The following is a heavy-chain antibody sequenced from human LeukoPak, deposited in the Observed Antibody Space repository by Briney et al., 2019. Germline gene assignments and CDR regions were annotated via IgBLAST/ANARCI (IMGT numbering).Heavy chain of an antibody. J-gene: IGHJ6*02. CDR2: ISGSGGST. CDR3: AEDEGYFDWLGYYYGMDV. Sequence: GGSLRLSCAASGFTFSSYAMSWVRQAPGKGLEWVSSISGSGGSTYYADSVKGRFTISRDNSKNPMYLQMNSLRAEDTAVYYCAEDEGYFDWLGYYYGMDVWGQGTTVTVSS. V-gene: IGHV3-23*01. CDR1: GFTFSSYA. D-gene: IGHD3-9*01.